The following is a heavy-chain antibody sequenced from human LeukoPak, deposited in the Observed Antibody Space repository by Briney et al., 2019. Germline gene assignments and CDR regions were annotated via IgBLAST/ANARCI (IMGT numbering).Heavy chain of an antibody. CDR3: ARAKPAYYYDSSGYYTTYYFDY. Sequence: SETLSLTCTVSGGSISSSNYYWGWIRQPPGKGLEWIGTIYYSGSTYYNPSLKSRVTISVDTSKNQFSLKLSSVTAADTAVYYCARAKPAYYYDSSGYYTTYYFDYWGQGTLVTVSS. D-gene: IGHD3-22*01. CDR2: IYYSGST. CDR1: GGSISSSNYY. V-gene: IGHV4-39*07. J-gene: IGHJ4*02.